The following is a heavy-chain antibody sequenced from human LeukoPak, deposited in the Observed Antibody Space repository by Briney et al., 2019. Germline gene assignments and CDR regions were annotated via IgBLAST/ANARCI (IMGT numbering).Heavy chain of an antibody. J-gene: IGHJ5*02. CDR1: GGSISSRPYY. CDR2: ISYSGTA. CDR3: ARELYSSGWYTGRFDP. Sequence: SETLSLTCTVSGGSISSRPYYWGWVRQPPGKGLEWIGTISYSGTAYYSPSLKSRVTISLDTSKNQFSLKLSSVTAADTAIYYCARELYSSGWYTGRFDPWGQGTLVTASS. V-gene: IGHV4-39*07. D-gene: IGHD6-19*01.